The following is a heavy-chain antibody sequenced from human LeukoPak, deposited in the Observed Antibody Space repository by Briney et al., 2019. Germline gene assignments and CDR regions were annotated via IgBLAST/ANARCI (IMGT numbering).Heavy chain of an antibody. CDR1: GFTFSTYW. V-gene: IGHV3-7*01. CDR2: IKQDGSEK. Sequence: GGSLRLSCAASGFTFSTYWMNWGRQAPGKGLEWVANIKQDGSEKYYADSVKGRFTISRDNAKNSLYLQMNSLRAEDTAIYYCLREETIVVIREPPPRGQGTLVTVSS. D-gene: IGHD3-22*01. CDR3: LREETIVVIREPPP. J-gene: IGHJ4*02.